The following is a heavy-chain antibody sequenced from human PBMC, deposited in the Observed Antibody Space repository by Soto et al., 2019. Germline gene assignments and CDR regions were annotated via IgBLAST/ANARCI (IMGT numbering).Heavy chain of an antibody. V-gene: IGHV3-23*01. CDR1: GFTFSSYA. Sequence: PGGSLRLSCAASGFTFSSYAMSWVRQAPGKGLEWVSAISGSGGSTYYADSVKGRFTISRDNSKNTLYLQMNSLRAEDTAVYYCAEDGSSSWYYWGVYFDYWGQGTLVTVSS. J-gene: IGHJ4*02. D-gene: IGHD6-13*01. CDR2: ISGSGGST. CDR3: AEDGSSSWYYWGVYFDY.